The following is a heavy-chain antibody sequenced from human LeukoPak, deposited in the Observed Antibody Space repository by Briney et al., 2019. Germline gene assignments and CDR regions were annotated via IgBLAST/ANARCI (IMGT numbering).Heavy chain of an antibody. CDR2: IYSGGST. CDR1: GFTVSSNY. Sequence: PGGSLRLSCAASGFTVSSNYMSWVRQAPGKGLEWVSVIYSGGSTYYADSVKGRFTISRDNSKSTLYLQMNSLRAEDTAVYYCAKDAFGGGLSWFDPWGQGTLVTVSS. J-gene: IGHJ5*02. CDR3: AKDAFGGGLSWFDP. D-gene: IGHD3-10*01. V-gene: IGHV3-66*01.